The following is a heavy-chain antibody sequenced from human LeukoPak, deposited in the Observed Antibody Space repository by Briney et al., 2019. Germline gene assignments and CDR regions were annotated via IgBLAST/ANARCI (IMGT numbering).Heavy chain of an antibody. CDR2: MSYLSSHV. CDR1: GLTFSDYD. CDR3: GRAFPPLRTSSAGDL. V-gene: IGHV3-21*01. J-gene: IGHJ4*02. Sequence: GGSLRLSCSASGLTFSDYDMNWVRQAPGKGLECVSYMSYLSSHVYYGDSVKGRFSISRDNAKNSLYLQMNSLGAEDTAIYYCGRAFPPLRTSSAGDLWGQGILVTVSS. D-gene: IGHD3-16*01.